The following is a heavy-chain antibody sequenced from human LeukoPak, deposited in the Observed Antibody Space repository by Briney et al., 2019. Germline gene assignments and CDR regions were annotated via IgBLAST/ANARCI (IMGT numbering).Heavy chain of an antibody. D-gene: IGHD3-22*01. CDR3: ARGVDSSGRLDY. J-gene: IGHJ4*02. CDR1: GGSVSSTNW. CDR2: VHLDGRT. Sequence: SETLSLTCGVSGGSVSSTNWWTWIRQPPGKGLEWIGEVHLDGRTNFNPSLKSRLTMSVDLSENHVSLKLTSVTAADTAVYYCARGVDSSGRLDYWGQGTLVTVSS. V-gene: IGHV4-4*02.